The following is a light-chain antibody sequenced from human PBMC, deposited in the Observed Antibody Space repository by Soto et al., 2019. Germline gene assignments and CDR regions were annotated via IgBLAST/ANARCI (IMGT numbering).Light chain of an antibody. V-gene: IGKV1-9*01. CDR3: QQLNSYPSIT. CDR1: QGISSD. CDR2: AAS. Sequence: DIQLTQSPSFLSASVGDRVTITCRASQGISSDLAWYQQKPGKAPKLLIYAASTLQSGVPSRFSGSGSGTVFTLTISSLQPEDFATYYCQQLNSYPSITFGQGTRLEIK. J-gene: IGKJ5*01.